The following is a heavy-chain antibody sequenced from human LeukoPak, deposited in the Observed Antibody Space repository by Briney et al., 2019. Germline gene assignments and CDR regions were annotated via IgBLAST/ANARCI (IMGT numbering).Heavy chain of an antibody. CDR1: GGTFSSYA. D-gene: IGHD2-15*01. J-gene: IGHJ4*02. V-gene: IGHV1-69*13. Sequence: SVKVSCKASGGTFSSYAISWVRQAPGQGLEWMGGIIPIFGTANYAQKFQGRVTITADESTSTAYMELSSVTAADTAVYYCARVDIVVVVAATGFDYWGQGTLVTVSS. CDR2: IIPIFGTA. CDR3: ARVDIVVVVAATGFDY.